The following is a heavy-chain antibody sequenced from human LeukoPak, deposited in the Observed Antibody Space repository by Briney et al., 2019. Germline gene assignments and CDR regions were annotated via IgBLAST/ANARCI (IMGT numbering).Heavy chain of an antibody. CDR1: GITVSDKY. Sequence: PGGSLRLSCAVSGITVSDKYMSWVRQAPGKGLECVSLIYGGGDTYYADSVKGRFTISRDNAKNSLYLQMNSLRAEDTAVYYCARDEGVSFDYWGQGTLVTVSS. CDR3: ARDEGVSFDY. V-gene: IGHV3-53*01. CDR2: IYGGGDT. J-gene: IGHJ4*02.